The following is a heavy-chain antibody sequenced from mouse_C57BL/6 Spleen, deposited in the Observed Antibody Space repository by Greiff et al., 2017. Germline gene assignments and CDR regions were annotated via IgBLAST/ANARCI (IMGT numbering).Heavy chain of an antibody. CDR2: IHPNSGST. J-gene: IGHJ2*01. V-gene: IGHV1-64*01. Sequence: QVQLQQPGAELVKPGASVKLSCKASGYTFTSYWMHWVKQRPGQGPEWIGMIHPNSGSTNYNEKFKSKATLTVDKSSSTAYMQLSSLTSEDSAVYYCAKITTVDYFDYWGQGTTLTVSS. CDR3: AKITTVDYFDY. CDR1: GYTFTSYW. D-gene: IGHD1-1*01.